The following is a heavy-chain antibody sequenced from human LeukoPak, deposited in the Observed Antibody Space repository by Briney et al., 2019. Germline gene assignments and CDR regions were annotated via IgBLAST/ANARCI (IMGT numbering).Heavy chain of an antibody. CDR1: GYSFTSQY. D-gene: IGHD3-3*01. CDR2: FIPIFDTA. CDR3: AREGYDFWSGYYTGFDY. V-gene: IGHV1-69*05. J-gene: IGHJ4*02. Sequence: RASVKVSCKASGYSFTSQYIHWMRQAPGQGLEWMGGFIPIFDTANYSQKFQGRVTITTDESTSTAYMELTSLRSEDTAVYYCAREGYDFWSGYYTGFDYWGQGTLVTVSS.